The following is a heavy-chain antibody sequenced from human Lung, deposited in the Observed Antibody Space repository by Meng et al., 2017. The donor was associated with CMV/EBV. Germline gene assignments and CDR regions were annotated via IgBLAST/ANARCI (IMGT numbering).Heavy chain of an antibody. J-gene: IGHJ4*02. V-gene: IGHV1-2*02. D-gene: IGHD7-27*01. Sequence: SVXVSCKASGYTFTAHYFHWVRQAPGQGLEWMGWIHPHRGDTNYAQQFQGRVTLTRDTSINAGYMELTRLTSDDTAVYYCARDNNWGPDYWGQGTLVTVSS. CDR1: GYTFTAHY. CDR2: IHPHRGDT. CDR3: ARDNNWGPDY.